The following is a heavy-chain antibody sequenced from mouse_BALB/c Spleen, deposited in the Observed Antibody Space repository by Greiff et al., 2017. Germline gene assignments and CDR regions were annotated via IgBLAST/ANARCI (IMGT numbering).Heavy chain of an antibody. D-gene: IGHD2-3*01. CDR3: ARLYDGLFYYFDY. CDR1: GFTFSSYA. J-gene: IGHJ2*01. Sequence: EVKLMESGGGLVKPGGSLKLSCAASGFTFSSYAMSWVRQTPEKRLEWVASISSGGSTYYPDSVKGRFTISRDNARNILYLQMSSLRSEDTAMYYCARLYDGLFYYFDYWGQGTTLTVSS. V-gene: IGHV5-6-5*01. CDR2: ISSGGST.